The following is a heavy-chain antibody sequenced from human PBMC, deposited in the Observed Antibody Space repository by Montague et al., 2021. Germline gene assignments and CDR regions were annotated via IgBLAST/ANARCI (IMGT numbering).Heavy chain of an antibody. CDR1: GSGFTNYW. Sequence: QSGSEVKKPGESLKISCKDSGSGFTNYWIGWVRQMPGKGLEWMGXIYPGDSGTRYSPSFQGQVTISADKSINIVYLQWSSLKASDTAMYYCARSWTLAGTGFDSWGQGTLVTVSS. CDR3: ARSWTLAGTGFDS. CDR2: IYPGDSGT. V-gene: IGHV5-51*01. D-gene: IGHD6-19*01. J-gene: IGHJ4*02.